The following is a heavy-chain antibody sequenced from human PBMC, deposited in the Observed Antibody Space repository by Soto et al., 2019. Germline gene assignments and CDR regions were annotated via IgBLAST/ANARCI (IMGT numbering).Heavy chain of an antibody. Sequence: ASVKVSCKASGYTFTSYGISWVRQAPGQGLEWMGWISAYNGNTNYAQKLQGRVTMTTDTSTSTAYMELRSLRSDDTAVYYCARGPDYGDSKLVTLDICGQGTMVTVSS. CDR2: ISAYNGNT. CDR1: GYTFTSYG. D-gene: IGHD4-17*01. J-gene: IGHJ3*02. V-gene: IGHV1-18*01. CDR3: ARGPDYGDSKLVTLDI.